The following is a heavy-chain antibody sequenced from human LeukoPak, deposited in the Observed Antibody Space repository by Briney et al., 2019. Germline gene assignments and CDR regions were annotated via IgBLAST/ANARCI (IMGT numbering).Heavy chain of an antibody. CDR1: GFTFSNNA. J-gene: IGHJ4*02. V-gene: IGHV3-23*01. D-gene: IGHD3-10*01. CDR3: AKPTRGPFGY. Sequence: GGSLRLSCAASGFTFSNNAMSWVRQAPGKGLEWVSGISGSGSNTYYANSVKGRFTISRDSSKNTLYLQMNSLRAEDTAVYYCAKPTRGPFGYWGQGTLVTVSS. CDR2: ISGSGSNT.